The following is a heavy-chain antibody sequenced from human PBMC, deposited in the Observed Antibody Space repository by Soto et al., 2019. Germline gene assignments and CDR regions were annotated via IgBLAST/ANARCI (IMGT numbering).Heavy chain of an antibody. V-gene: IGHV1-2*04. J-gene: IGHJ3*02. CDR2: INPNSGGT. CDR3: ARLGRSYGGDAFDI. D-gene: IGHD4-17*01. Sequence: ASVKVSCKASGYTFTGYYMHWVRQAPGQGLEWMGWINPNSGGTNYAQKFQGWVTMTRDTSISTAYMELSRLRSDDTAVYYCARLGRSYGGDAFDIWGQVTMVTVSS. CDR1: GYTFTGYY.